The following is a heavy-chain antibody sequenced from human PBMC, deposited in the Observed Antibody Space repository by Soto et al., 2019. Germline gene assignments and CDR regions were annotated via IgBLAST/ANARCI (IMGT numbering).Heavy chain of an antibody. CDR2: IYYSGST. CDR3: ARHSPRHSAGQIDY. Sequence: PSETLSLTCTVSGGSISSYYWSWIRQPPGKGLEWIGYIYYSGSTNYNPSLKSRVTISVDTSKNQFSLKLSSVTAADTAVYYCARHSPRHSAGQIDYWGQGTLVTVSS. CDR1: GGSISSYY. D-gene: IGHD6-19*01. J-gene: IGHJ4*02. V-gene: IGHV4-59*08.